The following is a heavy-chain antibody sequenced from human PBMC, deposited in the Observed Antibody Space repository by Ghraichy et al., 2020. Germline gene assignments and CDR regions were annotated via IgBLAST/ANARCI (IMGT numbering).Heavy chain of an antibody. CDR1: GFTFKNYV. CDR3: AKDRLPTDIAGGPAAMRRYYYDGMDV. D-gene: IGHD2-2*01. V-gene: IGHV3-30*18. J-gene: IGHJ6*02. Sequence: GSLRLSCVGSGFTFKNYVMYWVRQAPGKGLECVAVMSNDGSTKKYADSVKGRFTISRDNSKNTLYLQMNRLRPEDTSVFYCAKDRLPTDIAGGPAAMRRYYYDGMDVWGQGTTVTVSS. CDR2: MSNDGSTK.